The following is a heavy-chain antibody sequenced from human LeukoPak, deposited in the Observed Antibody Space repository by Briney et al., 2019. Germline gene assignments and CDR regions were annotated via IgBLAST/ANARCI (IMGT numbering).Heavy chain of an antibody. J-gene: IGHJ6*03. V-gene: IGHV3-11*04. CDR1: GFTFSDYY. D-gene: IGHD2-8*01. Sequence: GGSLRLSCAASGFTFSDYYMSWIRQAPGKGLECVSYISSSGNTTYHADSVKGRFTISRDNAKNSLYLQMSSLRAEDTAVYYCAKDRCSNGVGCYYYYMDVWGKGTTVTISS. CDR2: ISSSGNTT. CDR3: AKDRCSNGVGCYYYYMDV.